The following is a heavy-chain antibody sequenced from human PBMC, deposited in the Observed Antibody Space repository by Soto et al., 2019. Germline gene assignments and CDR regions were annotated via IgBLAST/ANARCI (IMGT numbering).Heavy chain of an antibody. J-gene: IGHJ6*02. CDR2: IIPMFGTA. Sequence: SVKVSCKAPGGTFSTYAISWVRQAPGQGLEWMGGIIPMFGTANYAQRFQDRVTITADESTNTVYMELSSLRSDDTAVYYCARAIVGATDYYYGMDVWGQGTTVTVSS. D-gene: IGHD1-26*01. CDR1: GGTFSTYA. V-gene: IGHV1-69*13. CDR3: ARAIVGATDYYYGMDV.